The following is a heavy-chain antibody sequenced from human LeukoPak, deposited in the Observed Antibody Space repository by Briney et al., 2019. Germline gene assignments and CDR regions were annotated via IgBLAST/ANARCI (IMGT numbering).Heavy chain of an antibody. V-gene: IGHV3-30*18. CDR1: GFTFSSYG. CDR2: ISYDGSNK. CDR3: AKDRILDGYGSEALDY. Sequence: RPGRSLRLSCVASGFTFSSYGMHWVRQAPGKGLEWVAFISYDGSNKFYADSVRGRFTISRDNSRNTLYLQMNSLRAEDTAIYYCAKDRILDGYGSEALDYWGQGTLVTVSS. J-gene: IGHJ4*02. D-gene: IGHD3-10*01.